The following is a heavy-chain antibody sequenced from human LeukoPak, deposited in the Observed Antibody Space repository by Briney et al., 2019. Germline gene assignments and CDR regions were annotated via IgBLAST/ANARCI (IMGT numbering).Heavy chain of an antibody. Sequence: SETLSPTCTVSGGSISPFYWLWIRQPPGKGLEWIGYIYYSGGTNSNPSLRSRLTMSVDTSKNQVSLKLNSVTAADTAIYYCARRAAAVGTFYMDVWGEGTTVTVSS. J-gene: IGHJ6*03. CDR1: GGSISPFY. CDR3: ARRAAAVGTFYMDV. CDR2: IYYSGGT. V-gene: IGHV4-59*01. D-gene: IGHD6-13*01.